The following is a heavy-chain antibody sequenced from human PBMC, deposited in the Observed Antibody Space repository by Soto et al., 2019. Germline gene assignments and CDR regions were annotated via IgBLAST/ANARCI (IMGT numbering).Heavy chain of an antibody. CDR2: IYPADSDT. D-gene: IGHD3-10*01. Sequence: GESLKISCKGSGDTFTSHWIAWVRQMPGKGLELMGLIYPADSDTRYSPSFEGQVTISVDKSISTAYLQWSSLRASDTAMYYCVRPQAKELGTIRGAFDIWGQGTKVTVSS. J-gene: IGHJ3*02. V-gene: IGHV5-51*01. CDR1: GDTFTSHW. CDR3: VRPQAKELGTIRGAFDI.